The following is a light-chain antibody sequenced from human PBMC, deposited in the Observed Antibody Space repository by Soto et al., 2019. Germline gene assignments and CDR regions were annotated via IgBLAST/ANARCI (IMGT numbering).Light chain of an antibody. CDR1: SSDVGGYNY. Sequence: SALTQPASVSGSPGQSITISCTGTSSDVGGYNYVSWYQQHPGKAPKLMIYEVSNRPSGVSNRFSGSKSGNTASLTISGLKAEDESDYYCSSYTRTSTLEVFGGGTTRTVL. J-gene: IGLJ3*02. CDR2: EVS. V-gene: IGLV2-14*01. CDR3: SSYTRTSTLEV.